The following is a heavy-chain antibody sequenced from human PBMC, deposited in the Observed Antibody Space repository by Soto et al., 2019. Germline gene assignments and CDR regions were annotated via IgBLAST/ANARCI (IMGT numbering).Heavy chain of an antibody. CDR3: ARAFRTVTTRAYYYYGMDV. CDR1: GYTFTSYD. Sequence: ASVKVSCKASGYTFTSYDMHWVRQAPGQKLEWMGWINVGNGNTKYSLHLEGRITITRDTSASTSYMELSSLISEDTAVYYCARAFRTVTTRAYYYYGMDVWGQGTTVTVSS. CDR2: INVGNGNT. D-gene: IGHD4-17*01. J-gene: IGHJ6*02. V-gene: IGHV1-3*01.